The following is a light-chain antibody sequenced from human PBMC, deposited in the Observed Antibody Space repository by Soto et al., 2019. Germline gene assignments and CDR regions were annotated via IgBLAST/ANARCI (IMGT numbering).Light chain of an antibody. Sequence: DIVLAQSPGTLSLSPGERATLSCRASQTVSSNYLAWYQQKFGQAPRLLIYGASSRATGIPDRFSGSGSGTDFTLTISRLEPEDLAVYYCQQYGSSPQTFGQGTRLDIK. CDR2: GAS. CDR3: QQYGSSPQT. CDR1: QTVSSNY. J-gene: IGKJ5*01. V-gene: IGKV3-20*01.